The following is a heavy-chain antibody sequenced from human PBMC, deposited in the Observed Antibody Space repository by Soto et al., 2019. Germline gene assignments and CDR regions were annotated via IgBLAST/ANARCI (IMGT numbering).Heavy chain of an antibody. V-gene: IGHV3-20*01. CDR3: ARALGTIFAPGAMDV. CDR2: INWNGGST. Sequence: GSLRLSCAASGFTFDDYGMSWVRQAPGKGLEWVSGINWNGGSTGYADSVKGRFTISRDNAKNSLYLQMNSLRAEDTSLYHCARALGTIFAPGAMDVWGKGTTVTVSS. D-gene: IGHD3-3*01. J-gene: IGHJ6*04. CDR1: GFTFDDYG.